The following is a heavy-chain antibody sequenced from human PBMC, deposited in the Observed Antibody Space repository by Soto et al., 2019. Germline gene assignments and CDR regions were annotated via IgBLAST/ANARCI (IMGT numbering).Heavy chain of an antibody. V-gene: IGHV4-34*01. CDR2: INHSGST. J-gene: IGHJ6*02. D-gene: IGHD6-6*01. CDR3: ARARLDQQLGSLYYYYYGMDV. Sequence: SETLSLTCAVYGGSFSGYYWSWIRQPPGKGLEWIGEINHSGSTNYNPSLKSRVTISVDTSKNQFSLKLSSVTAADTAVYYCARARLDQQLGSLYYYYYGMDVWGQGTTVTVSS. CDR1: GGSFSGYY.